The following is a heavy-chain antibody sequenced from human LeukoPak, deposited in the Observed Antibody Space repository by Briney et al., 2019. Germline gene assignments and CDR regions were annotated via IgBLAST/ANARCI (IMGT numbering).Heavy chain of an antibody. V-gene: IGHV4-59*12. Sequence: ASETLSLTCTVSGGSISSYYWSWIRQPPGKGLEWIGYIYYSGSTNYNPSLKSRVTISVDTSKNQFSLKLSSVTAADTAVYYCASPSSGWYYRDAFDIWGQGTMVTVSS. J-gene: IGHJ3*02. CDR3: ASPSSGWYYRDAFDI. CDR1: GGSISSYY. CDR2: IYYSGST. D-gene: IGHD6-19*01.